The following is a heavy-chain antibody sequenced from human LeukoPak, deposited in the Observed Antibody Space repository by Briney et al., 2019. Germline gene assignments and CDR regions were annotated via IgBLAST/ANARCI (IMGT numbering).Heavy chain of an antibody. CDR3: ARDFRGSVDAFDI. V-gene: IGHV4-59*01. J-gene: IGHJ3*02. CDR2: IYYSGGT. Sequence: PSETLSLTCNVSGGSISDYYWNWMRQPPGKGLEWIGYIYYSGGTNYNPSLKSRVSISVDTSKNQFSLKLSSVTAADTAVYYCARDFRGSVDAFDIWGQGTMVAVSS. CDR1: GGSISDYY.